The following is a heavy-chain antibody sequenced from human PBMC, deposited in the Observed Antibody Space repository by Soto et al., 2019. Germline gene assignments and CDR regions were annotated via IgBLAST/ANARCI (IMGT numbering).Heavy chain of an antibody. CDR1: GDCVSSNSAA. Sequence: SRALSLTCAISGDCVSSNSAAWNWIRQSPSRGLEWLGRTYFRSKWYNDYAVSVKSRIIINPDTSNNQFSLKLNSVTPEDTAVYFCAKGDNLGPKTGYAFDPWGQGIMVTVSS. D-gene: IGHD5-12*01. J-gene: IGHJ5*02. CDR2: TYFRSKWYN. V-gene: IGHV6-1*01. CDR3: AKGDNLGPKTGYAFDP.